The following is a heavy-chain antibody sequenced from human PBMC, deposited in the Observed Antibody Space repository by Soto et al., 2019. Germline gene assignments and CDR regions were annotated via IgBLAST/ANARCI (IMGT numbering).Heavy chain of an antibody. CDR3: AKDAEMHATRLLSYFALDL. CDR1: GFALSPYT. D-gene: IGHD3-10*01. V-gene: IGHV3-30-3*01. CDR2: LSSDGSNN. Sequence: QVQLVESGGGVVQPGGSLRLSSAARGFALSPYTIHWVRQAPGKGLEWVAGLSSDGSNNFYPDSLKGRITISSDNSKTTVQLQINNLRPEDTAIYYCAKDAEMHATRLLSYFALDLWGRGTTVTVSS. J-gene: IGHJ6*02.